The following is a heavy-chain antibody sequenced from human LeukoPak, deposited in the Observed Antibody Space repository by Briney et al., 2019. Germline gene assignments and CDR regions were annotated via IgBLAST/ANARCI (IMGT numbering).Heavy chain of an antibody. V-gene: IGHV3-7*01. Sequence: GGSLRLSCAASGFTFSSYWMSWVRQAPGKGLEWVASIKQDGSGKYYVDSVKGRFTISRDNAKNSLYLQMNSLRAEDTAVYYCARARYSSSWYYYYGMDVWGQGTTVTVSS. CDR2: IKQDGSGK. CDR3: ARARYSSSWYYYYGMDV. D-gene: IGHD6-13*01. J-gene: IGHJ6*02. CDR1: GFTFSSYW.